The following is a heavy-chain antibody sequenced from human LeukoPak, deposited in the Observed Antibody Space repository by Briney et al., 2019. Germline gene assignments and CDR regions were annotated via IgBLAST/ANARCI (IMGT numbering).Heavy chain of an antibody. V-gene: IGHV3-48*03. CDR2: ISSSVTTI. CDR3: AELGITMIGGV. D-gene: IGHD3-10*02. CDR1: GFTLSIYA. Sequence: GGSLRLSCAASGFTLSIYAINCVRQAAGKLRGWDSYISSSVTTIYYTNSVKDRFTIARHNAKNSLYLQVNSVRTEHTAVYYCAELGITMIGGVWGKGPTVTISS. J-gene: IGHJ6*04.